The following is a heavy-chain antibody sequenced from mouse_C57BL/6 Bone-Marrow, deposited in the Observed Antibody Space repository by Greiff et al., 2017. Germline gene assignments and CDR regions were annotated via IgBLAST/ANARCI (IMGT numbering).Heavy chain of an antibody. CDR1: GYTFTSYG. V-gene: IGHV1-81*01. CDR3: ARGWLLWYFDV. CDR2: IYPRSGNT. Sequence: VNLQQSGAELARPGASVKLSCKASGYTFTSYGISWVKQRTGQGLEWIGEIYPRSGNTYYNEKFKGKATLTADKSSSTAYMELRSLTSEDSAVYFCARGWLLWYFDVWGTGTTVTVSS. D-gene: IGHD2-3*01. J-gene: IGHJ1*03.